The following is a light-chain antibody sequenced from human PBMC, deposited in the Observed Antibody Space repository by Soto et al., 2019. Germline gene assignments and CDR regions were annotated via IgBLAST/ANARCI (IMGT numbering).Light chain of an antibody. CDR1: LSVSVY. CDR3: QQYENLPT. CDR2: DAS. Sequence: VVLTPSPATLSLSPGERATLSCRTSLSVSVYLDWYQQKPGQAPRLLISDASNRATGIPARFSGSGSGTEFTLTISSLQSEDIATYYCQQYENLPTFGQGTRLEIK. V-gene: IGKV3-11*01. J-gene: IGKJ5*01.